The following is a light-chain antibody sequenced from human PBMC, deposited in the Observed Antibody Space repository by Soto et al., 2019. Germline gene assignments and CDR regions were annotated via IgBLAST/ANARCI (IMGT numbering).Light chain of an antibody. CDR3: QQSYSSMYT. V-gene: IGKV1-39*01. Sequence: DIQMTQSPSSLSASVEDRDTITCRARQIINTYLNWYQQKPGKPPKLLIFDASSLRSGVPSRFSGTGSGTDFTLTINSLQPDDFATYYCQQSYSSMYTFGQGTKLEIK. CDR1: QIINTY. J-gene: IGKJ2*01. CDR2: DAS.